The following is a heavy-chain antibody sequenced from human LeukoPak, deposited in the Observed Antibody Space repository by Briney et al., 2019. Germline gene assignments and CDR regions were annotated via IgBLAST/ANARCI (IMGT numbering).Heavy chain of an antibody. V-gene: IGHV4-4*07. D-gene: IGHD2-15*01. CDR1: GGSINNYY. CDR3: ARGRYCSADICSGGDAFDI. J-gene: IGHJ3*02. Sequence: RTSETLSLTCTVSGGSINNYYWSWIRQPAGKGLEWIGRIYTRGSTNYNPSLKSRVTMSVDTSKNQFPLKLSSVTAADTAVYYCARGRYCSADICSGGDAFDIWGQGTMVSVSP. CDR2: IYTRGST.